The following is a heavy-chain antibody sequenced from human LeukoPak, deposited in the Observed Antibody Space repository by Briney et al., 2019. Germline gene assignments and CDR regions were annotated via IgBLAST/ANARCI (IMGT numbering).Heavy chain of an antibody. Sequence: ASVKVPCKASGYTFTSYDINWVRQATGQGLEWMGWMNPNSGNTGYAQKFQGRVTITRNTSISTAYMELSSLRSEDTAMYYCARAITMVRGVGGGYWGQGTLVTVSS. D-gene: IGHD3-10*01. CDR3: ARAITMVRGVGGGY. J-gene: IGHJ4*02. CDR1: GYTFTSYD. CDR2: MNPNSGNT. V-gene: IGHV1-8*03.